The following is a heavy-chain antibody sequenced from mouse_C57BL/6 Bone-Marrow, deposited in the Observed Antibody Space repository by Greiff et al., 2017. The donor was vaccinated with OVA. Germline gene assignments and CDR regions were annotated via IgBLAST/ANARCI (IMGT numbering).Heavy chain of an antibody. D-gene: IGHD1-1*01. CDR2: ILPGSGST. J-gene: IGHJ1*03. CDR1: GYTFTGYW. V-gene: IGHV1-9*01. CDR3: ARDTTVVADRDPYWYFDV. Sequence: VQLQQSGAELMKPGASVKLSCKATGYTFTGYWIEWVKQRPGHGLEWIGEILPGSGSTNYNEKFKGKATFTADTSSNTAYMQLSSLTTEDSAIYYCARDTTVVADRDPYWYFDVWGTGTTVTVSS.